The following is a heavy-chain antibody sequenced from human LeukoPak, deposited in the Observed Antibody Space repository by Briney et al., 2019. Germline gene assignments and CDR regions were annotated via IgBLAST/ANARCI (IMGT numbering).Heavy chain of an antibody. J-gene: IGHJ4*02. CDR3: ASEHSGNYNRPFDY. CDR1: GFTFSDYY. V-gene: IGHV3-11*04. CDR2: ISSSGSTI. D-gene: IGHD1-26*01. Sequence: GGSLRLSCAASGFTFSDYYVSWIRQAPGKGLERVSYISSSGSTIYYADSVKGRFTISRDNAKNSLYLQMNSLRAEDTAVYYCASEHSGNYNRPFDYWGQGTLVTVSS.